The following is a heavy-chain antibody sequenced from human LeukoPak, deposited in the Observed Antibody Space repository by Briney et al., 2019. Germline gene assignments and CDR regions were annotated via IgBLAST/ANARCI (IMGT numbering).Heavy chain of an antibody. Sequence: SETLSLTCTVSGGSISSVAYSWIWIRQPPGKGLEWIGEINHSGSTNYNPSLKSRVTISVDTSKNQFSLKLSSVTAADTAVYYCARGRNNNWFDPWGQGTLVTVSS. J-gene: IGHJ5*02. D-gene: IGHD3-10*01. V-gene: IGHV4-61*08. CDR2: INHSGST. CDR3: ARGRNNNWFDP. CDR1: GGSISSVAYS.